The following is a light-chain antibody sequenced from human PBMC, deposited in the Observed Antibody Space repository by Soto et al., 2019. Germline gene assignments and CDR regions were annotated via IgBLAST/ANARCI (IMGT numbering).Light chain of an antibody. CDR2: EVS. CDR1: SSDVGGYNF. J-gene: IGLJ2*01. CDR3: SSYTRSSALV. V-gene: IGLV2-14*01. Sequence: QSALTQPASVSGSPGQSITISCTGTSSDVGGYNFVSWYQQHPGKAPKLMIYEVSNRPSGVSNRFSGSKSGNTASLTISGLQVEDEDGYYCSSYTRSSALVFGRGTKLTVL.